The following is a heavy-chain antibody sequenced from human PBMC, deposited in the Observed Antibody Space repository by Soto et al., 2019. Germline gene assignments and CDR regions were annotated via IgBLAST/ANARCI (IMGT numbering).Heavy chain of an antibody. CDR2: IDPSDSYT. V-gene: IGHV5-10-1*01. J-gene: IGHJ6*02. CDR3: ARLDIVVVPGGMDV. D-gene: IGHD2-2*03. CDR1: GYSFTSYW. Sequence: VESLKISCKGSGYSFTSYWISWVRQMPVKGLEWMGRIDPSDSYTNYSPSFQGQVTISADKSISTAYLQWSSLKASDTAMYYCARLDIVVVPGGMDVWGQGTTVTVSS.